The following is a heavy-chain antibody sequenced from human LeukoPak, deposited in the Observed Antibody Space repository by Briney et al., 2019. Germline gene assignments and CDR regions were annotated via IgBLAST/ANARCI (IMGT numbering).Heavy chain of an antibody. J-gene: IGHJ4*02. CDR3: AREAPYSGYDPFNY. CDR2: IIPIFGTA. V-gene: IGHV1-69*13. D-gene: IGHD5-12*01. Sequence: GASVKVSCKASGGTFSSYAISWVRQAPGQGLEWMGGIIPIFGTANYAQKFQGRVTITADESTSTAYMELSSLRSEDTAVYYCAREAPYSGYDPFNYWGQGTLVTVSS. CDR1: GGTFSSYA.